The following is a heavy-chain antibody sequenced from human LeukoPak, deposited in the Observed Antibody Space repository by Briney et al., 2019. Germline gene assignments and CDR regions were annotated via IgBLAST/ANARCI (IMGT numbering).Heavy chain of an antibody. CDR2: IKQDGSEK. J-gene: IGHJ5*02. CDR1: GFTFSSYW. V-gene: IGHV3-7*01. D-gene: IGHD3-22*01. Sequence: GGSLRLSXAASGFTFSSYWMSWVRQAPGKGLEWVANIKQDGSEKYYVDSVKGRFTISRDNAKNSLYLQMNSLRAEDTAVYYCARVRVDYYDSSGYYLGWFDPWGQGTLVTVSS. CDR3: ARVRVDYYDSSGYYLGWFDP.